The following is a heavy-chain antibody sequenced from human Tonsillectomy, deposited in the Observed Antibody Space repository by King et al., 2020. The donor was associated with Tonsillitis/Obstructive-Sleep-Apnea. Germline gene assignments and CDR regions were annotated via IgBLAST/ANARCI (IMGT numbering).Heavy chain of an antibody. CDR3: ARGHYYDSSGYYYVWAFDI. V-gene: IGHV3-30*04. J-gene: IGHJ3*02. CDR2: ISYDGSNK. D-gene: IGHD3-22*01. Sequence: VQLVQSGGGVVQPGRSLRLSCAASGFTFSSYAMHWVRQAPGKGLEWAAVISYDGSNKYYADSVKGRFTISRDNSKNTLYLQMNSLRAEDTAVYYCARGHYYDSSGYYYVWAFDIWGQGTMVTVSS. CDR1: GFTFSSYA.